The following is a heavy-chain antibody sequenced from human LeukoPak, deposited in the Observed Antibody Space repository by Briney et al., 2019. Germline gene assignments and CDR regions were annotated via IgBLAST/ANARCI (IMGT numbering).Heavy chain of an antibody. CDR2: INPKSGGT. Sequence: ASVKVSCKASGYTFPDYYIHWVRQAPGQGLEWMGWINPKSGGTKYAQKFQDRVTMTRDTSISTAYMELSRLRSDDTAVNYCARVDYDDYLGNFDYWGQGTLVTVSS. CDR3: ARVDYDDYLGNFDY. V-gene: IGHV1-2*02. CDR1: GYTFPDYY. J-gene: IGHJ4*02. D-gene: IGHD4-17*01.